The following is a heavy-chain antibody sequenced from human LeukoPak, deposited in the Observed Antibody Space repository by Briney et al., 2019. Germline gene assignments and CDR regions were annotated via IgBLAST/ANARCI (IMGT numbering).Heavy chain of an antibody. V-gene: IGHV3-30*03. J-gene: IGHJ2*01. D-gene: IGHD2-2*01. CDR2: ISYDGSNK. CDR3: ARHGGDLGYCSSSICYDDWYFDL. Sequence: GGSLRLSCAASGFTFSSYGMHWVRQAPGKGLEWVAVISYDGSNKYYADSVKGRLTISRDNSKNTLYLQMNSLRVEDTAVYYCARHGGDLGYCSSSICYDDWYFDLWGRGTLVTVSS. CDR1: GFTFSSYG.